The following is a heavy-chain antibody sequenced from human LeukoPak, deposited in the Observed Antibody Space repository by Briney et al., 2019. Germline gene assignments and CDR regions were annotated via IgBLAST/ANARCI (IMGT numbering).Heavy chain of an antibody. J-gene: IGHJ4*02. Sequence: ASVKISCKASGYTFTSYDINWVRHATGQGLEWMGWMYPNRGNTGYAQKFQGRVTMTRNTSISIAYMEVSSLRSEDTAEYYCCTGARGDILTGYSPGYWGQGTLVTVSS. CDR2: MYPNRGNT. D-gene: IGHD3-9*01. CDR3: CTGARGDILTGYSPGY. CDR1: GYTFTSYD. V-gene: IGHV1-8*01.